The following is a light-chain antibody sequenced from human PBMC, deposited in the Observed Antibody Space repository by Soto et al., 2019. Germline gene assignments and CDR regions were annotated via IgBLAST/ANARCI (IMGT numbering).Light chain of an antibody. CDR2: GAS. Sequence: EIVLTQSPGTLSLSPGERATLSCRASQSVSSNYLAWYQQKPGQAPRLLIYGASSRATGIPDRFSGSGSGTAFTLTISRLEPEDFAVYYCQQYDSSPLTFGGGTKVEIK. V-gene: IGKV3-20*01. J-gene: IGKJ4*01. CDR1: QSVSSNY. CDR3: QQYDSSPLT.